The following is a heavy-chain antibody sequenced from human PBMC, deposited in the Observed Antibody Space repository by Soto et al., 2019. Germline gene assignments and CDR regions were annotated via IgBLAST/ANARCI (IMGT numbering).Heavy chain of an antibody. CDR3: VSPLLKDLRTY. V-gene: IGHV4-59*12. CDR1: GGSISSYY. J-gene: IGHJ4*02. D-gene: IGHD2-15*01. CDR2: IYYSGST. Sequence: PSETLSLTCTVSGGSISSYYWSWIRQPPGKGLEWIGYIYYSGSTNYNPSLKSRVTISVDTSKNSLYLQMNSLRAEDTAVYYCVSPLLKDLRTYWGQGTLVTVSS.